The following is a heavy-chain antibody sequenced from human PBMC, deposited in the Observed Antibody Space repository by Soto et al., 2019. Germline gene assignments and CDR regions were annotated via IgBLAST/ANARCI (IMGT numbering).Heavy chain of an antibody. CDR2: ISSSSSYI. CDR1: GFTFSSYS. Sequence: EVQLVESGGGLVQPGGSLRLSCAASGFTFSSYSMNWVRQAPGKGLEWVSSISSSSSYIYYADSVKGRFTISRDNAKNSLYLQMNSLRAEDTAVYYCARDLFKSSQIYYYYGMDVWGQGTTVTVSS. V-gene: IGHV3-21*01. D-gene: IGHD6-13*01. CDR3: ARDLFKSSQIYYYYGMDV. J-gene: IGHJ6*02.